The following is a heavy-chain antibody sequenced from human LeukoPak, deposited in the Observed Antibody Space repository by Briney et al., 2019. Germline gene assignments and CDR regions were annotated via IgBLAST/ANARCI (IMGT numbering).Heavy chain of an antibody. V-gene: IGHV3-30*03. Sequence: QPGRSLRLSCAPSGFTFSRHGMHWVRQAPGKGPEWVAIISNDGSRKYYAHSVEGRFTISRDNSKNTLYLQMDSLRAEDTAVYYCARDRAWNYFDYWGQGTLVTVSS. CDR2: ISNDGSRK. CDR1: GFTFSRHG. CDR3: ARDRAWNYFDY. J-gene: IGHJ4*02. D-gene: IGHD3-3*01.